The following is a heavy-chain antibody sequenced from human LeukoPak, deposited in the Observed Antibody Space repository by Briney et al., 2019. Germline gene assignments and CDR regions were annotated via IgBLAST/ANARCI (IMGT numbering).Heavy chain of an antibody. CDR3: ARGPGGDDHVDY. V-gene: IGHV1-8*01. D-gene: IGHD2-21*02. Sequence: ASVKVSCKASGYTFTSYDINWVRQATGQGLEWMGWMNPNSGNTGYAQKFQGRVTMTRNTSIGTAYMELSSLRSEDTAVYYCARGPGGDDHVDYWGQGTLVTVSS. J-gene: IGHJ4*02. CDR1: GYTFTSYD. CDR2: MNPNSGNT.